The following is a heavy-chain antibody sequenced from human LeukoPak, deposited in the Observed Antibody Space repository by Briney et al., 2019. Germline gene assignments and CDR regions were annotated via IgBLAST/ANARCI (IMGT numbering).Heavy chain of an antibody. CDR3: AREPVLLWFGPA. V-gene: IGHV3-20*04. CDR2: INWNGGST. CDR1: GFTFDDYG. D-gene: IGHD3-10*01. J-gene: IGHJ5*02. Sequence: PGGSLRLSCAASGFTFDDYGMSWVRQAPGKGLEWVSGINWNGGSTYYADSVKGRFTISRDNSKNTLYLQMNSLRAEDTAVYYCAREPVLLWFGPAWGQGTLVTVSS.